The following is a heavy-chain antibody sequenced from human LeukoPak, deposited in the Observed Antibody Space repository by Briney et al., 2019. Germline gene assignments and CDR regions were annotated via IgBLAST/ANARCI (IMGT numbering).Heavy chain of an antibody. Sequence: SETLSLTCTVSGGSISSYYWSWIRQPPGKGLEWIGYIYYSGSTNYNPSLKSRVTISVDTSKNQFSLKLSSVTAADTAVYYCARVLEGGSYHRFDYWGQGTLVTVSS. CDR2: IYYSGST. J-gene: IGHJ4*02. V-gene: IGHV4-59*12. D-gene: IGHD1-26*01. CDR1: GGSISSYY. CDR3: ARVLEGGSYHRFDY.